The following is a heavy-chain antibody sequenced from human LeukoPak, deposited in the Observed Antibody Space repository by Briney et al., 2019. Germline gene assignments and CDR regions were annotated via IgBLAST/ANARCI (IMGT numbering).Heavy chain of an antibody. V-gene: IGHV1-24*01. CDR1: GYTLTELS. J-gene: IGHJ3*02. CDR3: ATGLCGGDCYRHRAFDI. CDR2: FDPEDGET. Sequence: ASVKVSCKGSGYTLTELSMHWVGQAPGKGLEWMGGFDPEDGETIYAQKFQGRVTITEDTSTDTAYMELSSLRSEDTAVSYCATGLCGGDCYRHRAFDIWGQGTMVTVSS. D-gene: IGHD2-21*02.